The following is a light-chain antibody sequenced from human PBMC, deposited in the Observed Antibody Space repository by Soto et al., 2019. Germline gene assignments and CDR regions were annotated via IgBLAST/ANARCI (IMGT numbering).Light chain of an antibody. V-gene: IGLV2-14*01. Sequence: QSALTQPASVSGSPGQSITISCTGTSSDIGAYNYVSWYRQHPGEAPKLIIYEVTHRPSGISSRFSGSKSGNTASLTISGLQAEDEPDYYCSSYASDITHVFGGGTKLTVL. J-gene: IGLJ3*02. CDR1: SSDIGAYNY. CDR3: SSYASDITHV. CDR2: EVT.